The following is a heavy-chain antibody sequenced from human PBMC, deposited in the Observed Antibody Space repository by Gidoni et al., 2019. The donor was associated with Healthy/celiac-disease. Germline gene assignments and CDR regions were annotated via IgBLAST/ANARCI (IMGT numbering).Heavy chain of an antibody. CDR2: ISYDGSNK. J-gene: IGHJ5*02. V-gene: IGHV3-30*18. CDR1: GFTFSSYG. Sequence: QVQLVESGGGVVQPGRSLRLSCAASGFTFSSYGMHWVRQAPGKGLEWVAVISYDGSNKYYADSVKGRFTISRDNSKNTLYLQMNSLRAEDTAVYYCAKDQYYDFWSGSTPWFDPWGQGTLVTVSS. CDR3: AKDQYYDFWSGSTPWFDP. D-gene: IGHD3-3*01.